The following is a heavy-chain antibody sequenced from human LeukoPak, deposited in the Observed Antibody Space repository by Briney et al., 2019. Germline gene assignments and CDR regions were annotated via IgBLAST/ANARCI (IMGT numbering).Heavy chain of an antibody. CDR2: IYYSGST. CDR3: ARGGCSGGSCYCAY. CDR1: GGSISSGGYY. Sequence: PSETLSLTCTVSGGSISSGGYYWSWIRQHPGKGLECIGYIYYSGSTYYNPSLKSRVTISVDTSKNQFSLKLSSVTAADTAVYSCARGGCSGGSCYCAYWGQGTLVTVSS. V-gene: IGHV4-31*03. D-gene: IGHD2-15*01. J-gene: IGHJ4*02.